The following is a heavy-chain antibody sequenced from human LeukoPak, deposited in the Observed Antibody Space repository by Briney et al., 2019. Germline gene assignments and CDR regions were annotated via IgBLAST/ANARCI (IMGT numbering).Heavy chain of an antibody. CDR2: IGGTGATT. D-gene: IGHD6-19*01. V-gene: IGHV3-23*01. Sequence: GGTLRLSCAASGFSFSSYAMTWVRHAPGKGLEWVSGIGGTGATTYYADSVKGRFTISRDNSKNTLYLQMNSLRAEDTAVYYCAKEEVGAVAGRFDHWGQGTLVTVSS. J-gene: IGHJ4*02. CDR3: AKEEVGAVAGRFDH. CDR1: GFSFSSYA.